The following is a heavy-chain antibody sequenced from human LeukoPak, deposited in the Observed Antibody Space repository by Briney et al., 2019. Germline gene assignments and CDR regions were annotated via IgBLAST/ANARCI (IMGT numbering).Heavy chain of an antibody. CDR2: IQAKAYGGAT. J-gene: IGHJ4*02. CDR3: TRAPHSRCSRSGRYLDY. CDR1: GFTFGDYA. Sequence: GRSLRLSCSTSGFTFGDYAMSWVRQAPGKGLEWVGFIQAKAYGGATKYAASVNGRFSISRDDSQSVANLQMNDLKTEDTAVYYCTRAPHSRCSRSGRYLDYWGQGTLVTVSS. D-gene: IGHD2-2*01. V-gene: IGHV3-49*04.